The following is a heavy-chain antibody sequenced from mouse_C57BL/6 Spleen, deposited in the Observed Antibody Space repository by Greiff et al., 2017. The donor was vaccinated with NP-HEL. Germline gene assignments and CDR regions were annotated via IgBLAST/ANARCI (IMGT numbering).Heavy chain of an antibody. CDR1: GFNIKDDY. V-gene: IGHV14-4*01. D-gene: IGHD2-3*01. CDR2: IDPENGDT. Sequence: EVKLMESGAELVRPGASVKLSCTASGFNIKDDYMHWVKQRPEQGLEWIGWIDPENGDTEYASKFQGKVTITADTSSNTAYLQLSSLTSEDTAVYYCTTSDGYYGYFDVWGTGTTVTVSS. J-gene: IGHJ1*03. CDR3: TTSDGYYGYFDV.